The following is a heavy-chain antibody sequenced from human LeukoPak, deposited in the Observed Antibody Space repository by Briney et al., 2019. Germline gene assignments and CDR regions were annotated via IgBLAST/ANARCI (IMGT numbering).Heavy chain of an antibody. J-gene: IGHJ4*02. Sequence: GGSLRLSCAASGFNFFTYGMHWVRQAPGKGLEWVAVIWYDGSNKYYEDSVKGRFTIYRDNSKSTLSLQMNSRRAEGTAVYYSARLIRGFGALDDWGQGTLVTVSS. CDR3: ARLIRGFGALDD. D-gene: IGHD3-10*01. CDR2: IWYDGSNK. V-gene: IGHV3-33*01. CDR1: GFNFFTYG.